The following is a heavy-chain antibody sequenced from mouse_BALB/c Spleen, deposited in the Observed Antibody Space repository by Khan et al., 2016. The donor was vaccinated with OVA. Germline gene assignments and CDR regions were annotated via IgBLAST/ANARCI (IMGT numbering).Heavy chain of an antibody. CDR1: GYSITSGYS. CDR2: IHYSGST. J-gene: IGHJ3*01. D-gene: IGHD1-1*01. V-gene: IGHV3-1*02. CDR3: ARFYYYGSSFTY. Sequence: EVQLQESGPDLVKPSQSLSLTCTVTGYSITSGYSWHWIRQFPGNRLEWMAYIHYSGSTNYNPSLKSRISITRDTSKNQFFLQLNSVTTEDTATYCCARFYYYGSSFTYWGQGTLVTVSA.